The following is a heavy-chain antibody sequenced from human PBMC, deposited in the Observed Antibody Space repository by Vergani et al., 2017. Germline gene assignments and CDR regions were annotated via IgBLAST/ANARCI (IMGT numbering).Heavy chain of an antibody. D-gene: IGHD3-9*01. CDR3: ARETDTGSSVSYNYYAMDV. Sequence: QVQLVESGGGVVQPGGSLRLSCAASGFSFSTYGMHWVRQAPGRGLEWVAFLRYDGSNEYYGDAVKGRFIISRDNSKNMLSLEMHSLRPEDTAVYYCARETDTGSSVSYNYYAMDVWGQGTTVSVSS. J-gene: IGHJ6*02. V-gene: IGHV3-30*02. CDR1: GFSFSTYG. CDR2: LRYDGSNE.